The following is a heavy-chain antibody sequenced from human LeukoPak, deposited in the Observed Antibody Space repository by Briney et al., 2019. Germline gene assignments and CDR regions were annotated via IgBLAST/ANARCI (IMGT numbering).Heavy chain of an antibody. CDR2: IIPIFGTA. D-gene: IGHD4-11*01. V-gene: IGHV1-69*13. CDR3: ATARYSNYVDY. J-gene: IGHJ4*02. CDR1: GGTFSSYA. Sequence: SVKVSCKASGGTFSSYAISWVRQAPGQGLEWVGGIIPIFGTANYAQKFQGRVTITADESTSTAYMELSSLKSEDTSVYDCATARYSNYVDYWGQGTLVTVSS.